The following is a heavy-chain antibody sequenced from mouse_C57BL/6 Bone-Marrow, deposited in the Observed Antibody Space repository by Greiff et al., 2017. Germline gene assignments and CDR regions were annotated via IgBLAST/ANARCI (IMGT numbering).Heavy chain of an antibody. D-gene: IGHD2-2*01. V-gene: IGHV1-69*01. CDR2: IDPSDSYT. Sequence: QVQLQQSGAELVMPGASVKLSCKASGYTFTSYWMHWVKQRPGQGLEWIGEIDPSDSYTNYNQKFKGKSTLTVDKSSSPAYMQLSSLTSEDSAVYYCERGRGYDGGYWYFDVWGTGTTVTVSS. J-gene: IGHJ1*03. CDR1: GYTFTSYW. CDR3: ERGRGYDGGYWYFDV.